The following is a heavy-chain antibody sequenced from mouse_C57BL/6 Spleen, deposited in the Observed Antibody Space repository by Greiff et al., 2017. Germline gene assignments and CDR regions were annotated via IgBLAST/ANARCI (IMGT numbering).Heavy chain of an antibody. Sequence: QVQLQQSDAGLVKPGASVKISCTVSGYTFTDHTIHWMKQRPEQGLEWIGYIYPRDGSTKYNEKFKGKATLTADKSSNTAYMQLNSLTSEDSAVYFCARVMIYDGYYDYWGQGTTLTVSS. V-gene: IGHV1-78*01. J-gene: IGHJ2*01. D-gene: IGHD2-3*01. CDR1: GYTFTDHT. CDR3: ARVMIYDGYYDY. CDR2: IYPRDGST.